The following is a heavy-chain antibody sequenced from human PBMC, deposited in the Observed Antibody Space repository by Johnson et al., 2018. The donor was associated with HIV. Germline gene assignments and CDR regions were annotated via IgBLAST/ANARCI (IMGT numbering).Heavy chain of an antibody. J-gene: IGHJ3*02. D-gene: IGHD2-21*01. V-gene: IGHV3-30-3*01. CDR1: GFTFSNYA. CDR3: ARARTVVIARPDAFDI. CDR2: ISYDGSNK. Sequence: QMLLVESGGGVVQPRRSLRLSCAASGFTFSNYAMNWVRQAPGKGLEWVAVISYDGSNKHFAESVQGRFTVSRDNAKNSLYLQMKSLRAEDTAVYYCARARTVVIARPDAFDIWGQGTMVTVSS.